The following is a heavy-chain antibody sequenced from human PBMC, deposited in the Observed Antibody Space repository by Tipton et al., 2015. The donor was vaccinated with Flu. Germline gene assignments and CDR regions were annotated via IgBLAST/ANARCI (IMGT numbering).Heavy chain of an antibody. Sequence: TLSLTCTVSGGSISSGYYWGWIRQPPGKGLEWIGSIYHSGSTYYNPSLKSLVTISVDTSKNQFSLKLSSVTAADTAVYYCARAGSYDYVWGIEFDYWGQGTLVTVSS. J-gene: IGHJ4*02. CDR1: GGSISSGYY. CDR2: IYHSGST. D-gene: IGHD3-16*01. CDR3: ARAGSYDYVWGIEFDY. V-gene: IGHV4-38-2*02.